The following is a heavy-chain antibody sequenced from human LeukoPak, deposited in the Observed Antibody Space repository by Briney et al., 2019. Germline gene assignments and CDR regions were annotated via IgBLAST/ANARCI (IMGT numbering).Heavy chain of an antibody. J-gene: IGHJ4*02. CDR3: ARAGYSNRWDGVDY. Sequence: GESLKISCQGSGYSFTYYWIGWVRQMPGKGLELMGIIYPGDSDTTYSPSFRGQVTISADKSISTASLQWSSLKASDSAMYCCARAGYSNRWDGVDYWGQGTLVTVSS. D-gene: IGHD2/OR15-2a*01. CDR2: IYPGDSDT. V-gene: IGHV5-51*01. CDR1: GYSFTYYW.